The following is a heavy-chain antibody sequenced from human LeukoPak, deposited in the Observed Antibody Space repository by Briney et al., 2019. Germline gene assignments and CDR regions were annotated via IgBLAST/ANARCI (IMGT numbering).Heavy chain of an antibody. J-gene: IGHJ5*02. CDR1: GGSISSGGYS. CDR2: IYYSGST. CDR3: ARERSGSYAFDP. D-gene: IGHD1-26*01. V-gene: IGHV4-31*03. Sequence: SQTLSLTCTVPGGSISSGGYSWSWIRQHPGKGLEWIGYIYYSGSTYYNPSLKSRVTISVDTSKNEFSLKLSSVTAADTAVYYCARERSGSYAFDPWGQGTLVTVSS.